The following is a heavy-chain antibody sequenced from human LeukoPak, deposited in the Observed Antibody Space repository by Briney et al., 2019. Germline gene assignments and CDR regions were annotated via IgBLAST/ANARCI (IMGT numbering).Heavy chain of an antibody. CDR1: GFTFSRDA. CDR3: AKLPDCANDACTEGDY. J-gene: IGHJ4*02. D-gene: IGHD2-8*01. CDR2: ISDSGGST. Sequence: GGSLRLSYAASGFTFSRDAMSWVRQAPGKGLEWVSSISDSGGSTYYADSVKGRFTISRDNSRNTLYLQMDSLRADDTAVYYCAKLPDCANDACTEGDYWGQGTLVTVSS. V-gene: IGHV3-23*01.